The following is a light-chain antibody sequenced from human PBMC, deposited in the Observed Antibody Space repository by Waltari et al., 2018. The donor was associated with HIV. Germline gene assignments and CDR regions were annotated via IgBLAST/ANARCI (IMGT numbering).Light chain of an antibody. CDR1: LTAFHNSTQRNY. Sequence: EIVMPQCPDSLTVSLGERAAVSCRSSLTAFHNSTQRNYLAWNQQKPRQSPKGLTYRASTSAFGVSDRGTGSGSGTNYSRTISGLQADDLAVYYCQQYYTLPPTFGGGTKVEIK. J-gene: IGKJ4*01. CDR2: RAS. V-gene: IGKV4-1*01. CDR3: QQYYTLPPT.